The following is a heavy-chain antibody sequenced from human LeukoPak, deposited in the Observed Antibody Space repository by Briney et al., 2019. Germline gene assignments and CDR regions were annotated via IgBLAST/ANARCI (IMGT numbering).Heavy chain of an antibody. J-gene: IGHJ4*02. CDR3: AKDSGWILFDD. CDR1: GW. D-gene: IGHD2-2*03. V-gene: IGHV3-74*01. Sequence: GGSLRLSCAASGWMHWVRQAPGKGLVWVSGINHDGTGTYYADSVKGRFTISRDNAKNTLYLQMNSLRDEDTAVYYCAKDSGWILFDDWGQGTLVTVSS. CDR2: INHDGTGT.